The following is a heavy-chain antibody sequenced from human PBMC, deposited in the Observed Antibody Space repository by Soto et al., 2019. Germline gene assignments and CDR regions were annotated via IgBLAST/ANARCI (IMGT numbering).Heavy chain of an antibody. CDR1: GGSISSGDYY. V-gene: IGHV4-30-4*01. CDR2: IYYSGST. Sequence: PSETLSLTCTVSGGSISSGDYYWGWIRQPPGKGLEWIGYIYYSGSTYYNPSLKSRVTISVDTSKNQFSLKLSSVTAADTAVYYCDRETGGYGLFDSWGQGTLVTVSS. CDR3: DRETGGYGLFDS. D-gene: IGHD5-18*01. J-gene: IGHJ4*02.